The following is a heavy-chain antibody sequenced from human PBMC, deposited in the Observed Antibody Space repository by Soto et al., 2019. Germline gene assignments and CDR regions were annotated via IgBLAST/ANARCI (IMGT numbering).Heavy chain of an antibody. J-gene: IGHJ4*02. Sequence: EVQLVESGGGLVQPGGSLRLSCAASGFTFSYYNMHWVHQAPGKGLEWISFIRSNSGNTYYADSVKVRFTISRDNAKNSLYLQMNSLRDEDTAVYYCARDGESSSSSDFDYWGQGTLVTVSS. D-gene: IGHD6-6*01. V-gene: IGHV3-48*02. CDR1: GFTFSYYN. CDR3: ARDGESSSSSDFDY. CDR2: IRSNSGNT.